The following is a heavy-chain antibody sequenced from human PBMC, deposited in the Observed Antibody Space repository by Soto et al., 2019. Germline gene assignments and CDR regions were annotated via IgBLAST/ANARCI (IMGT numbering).Heavy chain of an antibody. CDR3: VKPFNWNDVTY. CDR2: ISSNGGST. V-gene: IGHV3-64D*08. Sequence: GGSLRLSCSASGFTFSSYAMHWVRQAPGKRLEYVSAISSNGGSTYYADSVKGRFTISRDNSKNTLYLQMSSLRAEDTAVYYCVKPFNWNDVTYWGQGTLVTVSS. D-gene: IGHD1-20*01. CDR1: GFTFSSYA. J-gene: IGHJ4*02.